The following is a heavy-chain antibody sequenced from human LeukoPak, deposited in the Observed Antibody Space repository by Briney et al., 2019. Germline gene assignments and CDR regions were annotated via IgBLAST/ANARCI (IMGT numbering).Heavy chain of an antibody. J-gene: IGHJ4*02. CDR1: GYSFASYW. CDR3: ARKAQRVGVTTWTDY. CDR2: IYPGDSDT. Sequence: GESLKISCKGSGYSFASYWIGWVRQMPGKGLECMGIIYPGDSDTRYSPSFQGQVTISADKSISTAYLQWSSLKASDTAMYYCARKAQRVGVTTWTDYWGQGTLVTVSS. D-gene: IGHD1-26*01. V-gene: IGHV5-51*01.